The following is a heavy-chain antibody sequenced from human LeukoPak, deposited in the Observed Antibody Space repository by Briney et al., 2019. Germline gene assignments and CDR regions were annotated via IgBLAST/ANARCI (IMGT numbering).Heavy chain of an antibody. Sequence: SEILSLTCTVSGGSISSYYWSWIRQPPGKGLEWIGYIYYSGSTNYNPSLKSRVTISVDTSKNQFSLKLSSVTAADTAVYYCARRRYNIDYWGQGTLVTVSA. V-gene: IGHV4-59*08. CDR1: GGSISSYY. CDR2: IYYSGST. D-gene: IGHD1-1*01. CDR3: ARRRYNIDY. J-gene: IGHJ4*02.